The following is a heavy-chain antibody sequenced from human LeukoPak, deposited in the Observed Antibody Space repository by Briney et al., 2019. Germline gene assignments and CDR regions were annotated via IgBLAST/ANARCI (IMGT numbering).Heavy chain of an antibody. V-gene: IGHV3-23*01. D-gene: IGHD2-2*01. Sequence: PGGSLRLSCAASGFTFSSYATSWVRQAPGKGLEWVSAISGGGGAPYYADSVKGRFTISTDNSKNTLYLQMNSLRAEDTAVYYCAKEGCSSTSCHYYYYYMDVWGKGTTVTVSS. CDR1: GFTFSSYA. J-gene: IGHJ6*03. CDR3: AKEGCSSTSCHYYYYYMDV. CDR2: ISGGGGAP.